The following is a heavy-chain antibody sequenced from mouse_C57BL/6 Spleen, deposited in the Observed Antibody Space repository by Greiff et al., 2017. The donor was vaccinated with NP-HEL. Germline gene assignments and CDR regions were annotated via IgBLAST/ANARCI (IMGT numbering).Heavy chain of an antibody. D-gene: IGHD3-2*01. CDR1: GYTFTDYY. CDR2: INPYNGGT. V-gene: IGHV1-19*01. CDR3: ARQDSSND. J-gene: IGHJ2*01. Sequence: VQLQPSCPVLVQPGSSVPLSFPASGYTFTDYYLNCVTQRPVTSLAWIGVINPYNGGTSYNQTFKGKATLTVDKSSSTAHIQLNSLTSEDSAVYYCARQDSSNDWGQGTTLTGSS.